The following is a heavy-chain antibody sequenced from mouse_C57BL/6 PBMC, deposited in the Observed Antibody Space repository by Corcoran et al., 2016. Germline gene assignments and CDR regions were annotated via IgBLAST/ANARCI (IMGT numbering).Heavy chain of an antibody. D-gene: IGHD2-2*01. Sequence: QIQLLLSGPALKKHGEPVKISCKASGYTFSAYPMHWVMHDAGNGFTWMGRIYTDTGEQTYAEEFKGRFAFSLETSSSTAYLQINNLKNEETATYFCVGGWLRGFADWGQGTLVTVSA. J-gene: IGHJ3*01. V-gene: IGHV9-1*01. CDR3: VGGWLRGFAD. CDR1: GYTFSAYP. CDR2: IYTDTGEQ.